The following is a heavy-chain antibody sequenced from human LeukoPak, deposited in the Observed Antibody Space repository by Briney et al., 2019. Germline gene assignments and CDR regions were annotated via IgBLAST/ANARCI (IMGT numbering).Heavy chain of an antibody. CDR2: ISGSGGST. V-gene: IGHV3-23*01. J-gene: IGHJ4*02. CDR3: AKGPPYYDILTGYSSY. CDR1: GFTFSSYA. Sequence: PGGSLRLSCAASGFTFSSYAMSWVRQAPGKGLEWVSAISGSGGSTYYADSVKGRFTISRDNSKNTLYLQMNSLRAEDTAVYYCAKGPPYYDILTGYSSYWGQGTLVTVSS. D-gene: IGHD3-9*01.